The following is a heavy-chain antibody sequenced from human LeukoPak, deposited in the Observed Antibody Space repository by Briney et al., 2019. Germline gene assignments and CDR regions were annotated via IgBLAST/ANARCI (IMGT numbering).Heavy chain of an antibody. CDR1: GYTFTSYG. V-gene: IGHV1-18*01. D-gene: IGHD4-17*01. CDR3: ARDLYGDPLFDY. J-gene: IGHJ4*02. CDR2: ISAYNGNT. Sequence: ASVKVSCKASGYTFTSYGISWVRQAPGQGLERMGWISAYNGNTNYAQKLQGRVTMTTDTSTSTAYMELRSLRSDDTAVYYCARDLYGDPLFDYWGQGTLVTVSS.